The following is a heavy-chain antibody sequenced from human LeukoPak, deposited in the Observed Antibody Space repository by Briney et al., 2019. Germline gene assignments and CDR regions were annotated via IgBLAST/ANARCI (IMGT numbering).Heavy chain of an antibody. Sequence: XPXKGLEXXGYIYYSGSTYYNPSLKSRVTISVDTSKNQFSLKLSSVTAADTAVYYCARAYDYGDSNWFDPWGQGTLVTVSS. D-gene: IGHD4-17*01. J-gene: IGHJ5*02. CDR3: ARAYDYGDSNWFDP. V-gene: IGHV4-31*02. CDR2: IYYSGST.